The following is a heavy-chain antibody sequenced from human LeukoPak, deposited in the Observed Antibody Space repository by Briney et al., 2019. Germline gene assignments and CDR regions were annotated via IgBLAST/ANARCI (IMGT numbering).Heavy chain of an antibody. CDR2: FYPSGTT. CDR1: GFTVTTNY. CDR3: ATVPRSSCCYTFDS. Sequence: GGSLRLSCAASGFTVTTNYMAWVRQPPGRGLEWVSVFYPSGTTHYADSVKGRFTVSRHDSKNAFYLQMNSLRIEDTAVYYCATVPRSSCCYTFDSWGQRTLVTVSS. D-gene: IGHD2-2*02. J-gene: IGHJ4*02. V-gene: IGHV3-53*04.